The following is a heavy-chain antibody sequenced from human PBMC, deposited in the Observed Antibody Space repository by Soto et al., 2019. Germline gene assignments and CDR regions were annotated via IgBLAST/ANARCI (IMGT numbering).Heavy chain of an antibody. D-gene: IGHD2-2*01. CDR2: IYYTGKT. J-gene: IGHJ5*02. CDR3: GRDLTSNANCIDP. V-gene: IGHV4-30-4*01. CDR1: GDYIHVGGYY. Sequence: QVQLQESGPGLVKPSQTLSLTCSVSGDYIHVGGYYWTWIRQRPGKGLEWMGYIYYTGKTYYNPALESRLTRSVDRSNNQFSLRLTSVTAADTAVYFCGRDLTSNANCIDPWGQGTLVTVSS.